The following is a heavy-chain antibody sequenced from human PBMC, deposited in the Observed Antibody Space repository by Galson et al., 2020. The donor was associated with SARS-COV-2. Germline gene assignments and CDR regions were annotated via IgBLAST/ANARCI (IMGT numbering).Heavy chain of an antibody. V-gene: IGHV1-2*02. Sequence: ASVKISCKASGYTFTGYYMHWVRQAPGQGLEWMGWINPNSGGTNYAQKSQGRVTMTRDTTISTAYMGLSRLRTDDTAVYYWARDRQPRRAAADGFDYWGQGTLVTVSS. CDR1: GYTFTGYY. CDR2: INPNSGGT. CDR3: ARDRQPRRAAADGFDY. D-gene: IGHD6-13*01. J-gene: IGHJ4*02.